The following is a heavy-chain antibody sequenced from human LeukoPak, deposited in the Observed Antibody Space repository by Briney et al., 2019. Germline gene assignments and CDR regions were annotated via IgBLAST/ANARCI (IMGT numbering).Heavy chain of an antibody. V-gene: IGHV4-39*01. Sequence: SETLSLTCTVSGGSISSSSYYWGWIRQPPGKGLEWIGSIYYSGSTFYNPTLKSRVTISVDTSKNQFSLKLRSVTAADSAVYYCARHRSTMGSAGIVDYWGQGTLVTVSS. D-gene: IGHD6-13*01. CDR1: GGSISSSSYY. CDR3: ARHRSTMGSAGIVDY. CDR2: IYYSGST. J-gene: IGHJ4*01.